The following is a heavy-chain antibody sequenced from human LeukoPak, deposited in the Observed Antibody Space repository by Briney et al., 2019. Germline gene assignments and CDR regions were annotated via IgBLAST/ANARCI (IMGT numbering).Heavy chain of an antibody. CDR2: ISSSGSII. CDR3: ARGLPYCGTDCYRALDS. Sequence: QPGGSLRLSCAASGFTFRSCELSWVRQPPAKGLEWISYISSSGSIIYYADSVRGRFTISRDNTKNSLHLQMNSLGDGDTAVYFCARGLPYCGTDCYRALDSWGQGTLVTVSS. CDR1: GFTFRSCE. J-gene: IGHJ4*02. D-gene: IGHD2-21*02. V-gene: IGHV3-48*03.